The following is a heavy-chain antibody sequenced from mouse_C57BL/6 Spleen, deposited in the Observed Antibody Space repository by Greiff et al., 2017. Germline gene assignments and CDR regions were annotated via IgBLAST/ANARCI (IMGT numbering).Heavy chain of an antibody. V-gene: IGHV1-42*01. CDR3: ARGLLRCDY. CDR1: GYSFTGYY. J-gene: IGHJ2*01. Sequence: EVQLQQSGPELVKPGASVKISCKASGYSFTGYYMNWVKQSPEKSLEWIGEINPSTGGTTYNQKFKAKATLTVDKASSTAYMQLKSLTSEDSAVXYCARGLLRCDYWGQGTTLTVSS. D-gene: IGHD2-3*01. CDR2: INPSTGGT.